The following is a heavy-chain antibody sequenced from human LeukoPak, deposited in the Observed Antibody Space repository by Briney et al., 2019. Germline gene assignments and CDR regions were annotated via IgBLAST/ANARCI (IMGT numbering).Heavy chain of an antibody. D-gene: IGHD1/OR15-1a*01. Sequence: ASETLSLTCTVSGGSISSSSYYWGWIRQPPGKGLEWIGSIYYSGSTYYNPSLKSRATISVDTSKNQFSLKLSSVTAADTAVYYCARLGWYNWNIVDYWGQGTLVTVSS. J-gene: IGHJ4*02. V-gene: IGHV4-39*07. CDR1: GGSISSSSYY. CDR2: IYYSGST. CDR3: ARLGWYNWNIVDY.